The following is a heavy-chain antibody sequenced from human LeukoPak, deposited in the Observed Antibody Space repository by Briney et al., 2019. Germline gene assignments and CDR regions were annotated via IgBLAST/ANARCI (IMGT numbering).Heavy chain of an antibody. J-gene: IGHJ5*02. V-gene: IGHV1-18*01. D-gene: IGHD2-8*01. Sequence: ASVKVSCKASGYTFTSYGISWVRQAPGQGLEWMGWISAYNGNTNYAQKLQGRVTMTTDTSTSTAYMELRRLRSDDTAVYYCARVPCTNGVCYSNNWFDPWGQGTLVTVSS. CDR2: ISAYNGNT. CDR1: GYTFTSYG. CDR3: ARVPCTNGVCYSNNWFDP.